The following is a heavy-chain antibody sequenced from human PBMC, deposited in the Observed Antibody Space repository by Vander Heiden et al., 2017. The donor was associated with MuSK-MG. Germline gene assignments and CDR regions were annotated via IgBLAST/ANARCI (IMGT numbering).Heavy chain of an antibody. J-gene: IGHJ6*03. CDR1: GFPLHYYD. CDR2: ISSSGSTI. CDR3: ARGEYYDFWSGVWNYMDV. D-gene: IGHD3-3*01. V-gene: IGHV3-11*01. Sequence: HVQLVESGGALVKRGGSVTVSCAASGFPLHYYDMSWIRQAPGKGLDWFSYISSSGSTIYYADSVKGRFTISRDNAKNSLYLQMNSLRAEDTAVYYCARGEYYDFWSGVWNYMDVWGKGTTVTVSS.